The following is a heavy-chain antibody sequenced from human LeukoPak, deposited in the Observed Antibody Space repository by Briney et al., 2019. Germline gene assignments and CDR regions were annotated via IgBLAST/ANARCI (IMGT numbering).Heavy chain of an antibody. CDR1: RFTSSRYW. CDR3: ARDGYSGSYYDY. V-gene: IGHV3-7*04. D-gene: IGHD1-26*01. CDR2: IKQDGSEK. Sequence: GGSLRLSCAASRFTSSRYWMSWVRQAPGKGLEWVANIKQDGSEKYYVDSVKGRFTISRDNAKNSLYLQMNSLRAEDTAVYYCARDGYSGSYYDYWGQGTLVTVSS. J-gene: IGHJ4*02.